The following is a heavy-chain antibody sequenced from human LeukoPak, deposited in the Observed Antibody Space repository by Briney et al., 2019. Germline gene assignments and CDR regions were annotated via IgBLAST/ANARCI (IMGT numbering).Heavy chain of an antibody. V-gene: IGHV6-1*01. Sequence: SQTRSLTWAIAGDSVASNSAGWNWIRQSPSRGLEWLGRTYYKSKWYNNYAVSLKSRITINPDTSKNQFSLQLNSVTPEDTAAYYCAREGRGDVDFDYWGQGTLVTVSS. CDR1: GDSVASNSAG. CDR3: AREGRGDVDFDY. J-gene: IGHJ4*02. CDR2: TYYKSKWYN. D-gene: IGHD3-10*02.